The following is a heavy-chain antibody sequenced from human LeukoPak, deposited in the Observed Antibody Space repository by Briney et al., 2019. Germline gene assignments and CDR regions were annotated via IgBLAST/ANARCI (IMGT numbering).Heavy chain of an antibody. CDR2: IYYSGST. D-gene: IGHD3-22*01. Sequence: SETLSLTSTVSGGSISSYYWSWIRQPPGKGLEWIGYIYYSGSTNYNPSLKSRVTISVDTSKNQFSLKLSSVTAADTAVYYCARSDYYDSSGYYSSFDYWGQGTLVTVSS. CDR3: ARSDYYDSSGYYSSFDY. J-gene: IGHJ4*02. CDR1: GGSISSYY. V-gene: IGHV4-59*01.